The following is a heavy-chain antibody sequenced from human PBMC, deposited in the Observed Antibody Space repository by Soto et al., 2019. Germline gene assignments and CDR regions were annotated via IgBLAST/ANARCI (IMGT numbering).Heavy chain of an antibody. Sequence: QVQLVESGGGVVRPGRSLRLSCAASGFTFSSYGMHWVRQAPGKGLEWVAVISYDGSNKYYADSVKGRFTISRDNSKNTLYLQMNSLRAEDTAVYYCAKDSQSARYFDWLQDYWGQGTLVTVSS. CDR3: AKDSQSARYFDWLQDY. CDR2: ISYDGSNK. CDR1: GFTFSSYG. J-gene: IGHJ4*02. D-gene: IGHD3-9*01. V-gene: IGHV3-30*18.